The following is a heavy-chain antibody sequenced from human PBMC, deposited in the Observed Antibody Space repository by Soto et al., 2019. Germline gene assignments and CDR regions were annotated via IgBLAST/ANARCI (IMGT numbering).Heavy chain of an antibody. J-gene: IGHJ4*02. Sequence: GGSLRLSCAASGLTVSSNYMSWVRQAPGKGLEWVSVIYSGGSTYYADSVKGRFTISRDNSKNTLYLQMNSLRAEDTAVYYCARESKGYCSGGSCYSGSDYWGQGTLVTVSS. V-gene: IGHV3-53*01. CDR2: IYSGGST. CDR1: GLTVSSNY. D-gene: IGHD2-15*01. CDR3: ARESKGYCSGGSCYSGSDY.